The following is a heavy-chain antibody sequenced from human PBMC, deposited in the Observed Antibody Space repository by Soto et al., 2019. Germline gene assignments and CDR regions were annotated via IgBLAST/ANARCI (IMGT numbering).Heavy chain of an antibody. J-gene: IGHJ4*02. V-gene: IGHV3-74*01. CDR2: INSDGSST. Sequence: EVQLVESGGGLVQPGGSLRLPCAASGFTFSSYWMHWVRQAPGKGLVWVSRINSDGSSTSYADSVKGRFTISRDNAKNTLYLQMNSLRAEDTAVYYCVRTSLVVAAATREDYCGQGTLVTVSS. D-gene: IGHD2-15*01. CDR3: VRTSLVVAAATREDY. CDR1: GFTFSSYW.